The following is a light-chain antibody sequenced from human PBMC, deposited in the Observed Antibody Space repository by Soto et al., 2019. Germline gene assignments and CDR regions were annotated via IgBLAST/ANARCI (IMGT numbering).Light chain of an antibody. Sequence: EIVFTQSPGTLSLSPGETATLSCRASLSVTTYLAWYQQKPGQAPRLLIYDASNRATGIPARFSGSGSGTDFTLTISRLETEDFAVYYCQQRINWPSLTVGGGNKGDIK. CDR3: QQRINWPSLT. CDR1: LSVTTY. CDR2: DAS. J-gene: IGKJ4*01. V-gene: IGKV3-11*01.